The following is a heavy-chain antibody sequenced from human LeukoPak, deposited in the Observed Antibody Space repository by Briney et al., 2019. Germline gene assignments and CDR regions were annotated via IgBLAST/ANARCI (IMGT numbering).Heavy chain of an antibody. CDR1: GFTFSSYA. V-gene: IGHV3-30-3*01. J-gene: IGHJ4*02. D-gene: IGHD3-22*01. CDR3: ARDLNDYYDSSGYYFDY. Sequence: GGSLRLSCAASGFTFSSYAMHWVRQAPGKGLEWVAVISYDGSNKYYADSVKGRFTISRDNSKNTLYLQRNSLRAEDTAVYYCARDLNDYYDSSGYYFDYWGQGTLVTVSS. CDR2: ISYDGSNK.